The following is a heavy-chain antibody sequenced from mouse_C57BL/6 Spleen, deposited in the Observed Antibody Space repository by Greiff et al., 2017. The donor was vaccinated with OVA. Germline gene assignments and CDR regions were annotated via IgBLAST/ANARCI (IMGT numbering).Heavy chain of an antibody. Sequence: QVQLQQSGAELVRPGTSVKVSCKASGYAFTNYLIEWVKQRPGQGLEWIGVINPASGGTNYNEKFKGKATLTADKSSSTAYMQLSSLTSEDSAVYFCARSLDSSGAWFAYWGQGTLVTVSA. D-gene: IGHD3-2*02. V-gene: IGHV1-54*01. CDR3: ARSLDSSGAWFAY. CDR2: INPASGGT. J-gene: IGHJ3*01. CDR1: GYAFTNYL.